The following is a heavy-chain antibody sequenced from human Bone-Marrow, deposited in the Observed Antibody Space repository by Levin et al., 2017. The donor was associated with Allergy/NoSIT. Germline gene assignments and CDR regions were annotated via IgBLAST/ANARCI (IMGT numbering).Heavy chain of an antibody. Sequence: RSGGSLRLSCAVYGGSFSGYDWTWIRQAPGKGLEWIVEINHSGNTNYNPSLKSRVTISVDTSKNQFSLKLSSMTAADTAVYYCARGQWLDNYWGQGTLVTVSS. D-gene: IGHD6-19*01. CDR1: GGSFSGYD. J-gene: IGHJ4*02. V-gene: IGHV4-34*01. CDR2: INHSGNT. CDR3: ARGQWLDNY.